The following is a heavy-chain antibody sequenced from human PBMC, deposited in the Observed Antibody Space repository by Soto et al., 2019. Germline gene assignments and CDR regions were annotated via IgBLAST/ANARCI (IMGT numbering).Heavy chain of an antibody. CDR1: GYTFTNYG. V-gene: IGHV1-18*01. Sequence: ASVKVSCKASGYTFTNYGISWVRQAPGQGLEWMGWISAYNGNTNYAQKVQGRVTMTTDTSTSTAYMELGSLRSDDTAVYYCARDEPPYVVVLTATPLDYWGQGTLVTVPS. CDR2: ISAYNGNT. D-gene: IGHD2-15*01. J-gene: IGHJ4*02. CDR3: ARDEPPYVVVLTATPLDY.